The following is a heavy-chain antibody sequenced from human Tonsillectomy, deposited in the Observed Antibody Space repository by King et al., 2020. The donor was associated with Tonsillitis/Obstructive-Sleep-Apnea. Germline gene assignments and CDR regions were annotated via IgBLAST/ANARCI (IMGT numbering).Heavy chain of an antibody. V-gene: IGHV3-74*01. J-gene: IGHJ5*02. Sequence: VQLVESGGGLVQPGGSLRLSCAASGFTFSSYWMHWVRQAPGKGLVWVSRINSDGSSTSYADSVKGRFTISRDNAKNTLYLQMNSLRAEDTAVYYCARDPVGSISSGLNWFDPWGQGTLVTVSS. CDR3: ARDPVGSISSGLNWFDP. CDR1: GFTFSSYW. D-gene: IGHD2-2*01. CDR2: INSDGSST.